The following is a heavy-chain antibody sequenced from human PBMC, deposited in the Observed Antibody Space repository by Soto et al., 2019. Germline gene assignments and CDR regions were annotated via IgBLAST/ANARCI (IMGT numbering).Heavy chain of an antibody. CDR2: IIPIFGTA. J-gene: IGHJ4*02. CDR3: AREPRSYGGYGFHYFDD. CDR1: GGTFSSYA. V-gene: IGHV1-69*01. D-gene: IGHD5-12*01. Sequence: QVQLVQSGAEVKKPGSSVKVSCKASGGTFSSYAISWVRQAPGQGLEWMGGIIPIFGTANYAQKFQCRVTITADESTSTAYMELSSLRSEDTAVYYCAREPRSYGGYGFHYFDDWGQGTLVTVSS.